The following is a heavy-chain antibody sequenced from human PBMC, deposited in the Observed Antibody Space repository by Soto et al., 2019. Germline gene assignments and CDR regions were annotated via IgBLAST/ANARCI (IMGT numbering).Heavy chain of an antibody. CDR1: GFTFSSYT. J-gene: IGHJ6*02. CDR3: AKPGYVHDGVYFYGMDV. D-gene: IGHD6-13*01. V-gene: IGHV3-30-3*02. CDR2: ISFGGTNK. Sequence: PGGSLRLSCAASGFTFSSYTLHWVRQAPGKGLEWVAVISFGGTNKYYADAVKGRFTISRDKYKDKLYLEMNSLRAEDTAVYFCAKPGYVHDGVYFYGMDVWGQGTTVTVSS.